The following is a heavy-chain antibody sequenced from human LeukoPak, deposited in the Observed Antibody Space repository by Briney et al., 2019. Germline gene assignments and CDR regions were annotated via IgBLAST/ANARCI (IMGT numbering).Heavy chain of an antibody. CDR3: ARQSMVRGAPRYFDY. V-gene: IGHV5-51*01. CDR1: GYIFTSYW. Sequence: GESLKISCKGSGYIFTSYWIGWVRQMPGKGLEWMGIIYPGDSDTRYSPSFQGQVTISADKSISTAYLQWSSLKASDTAMYYCARQSMVRGAPRYFDYWGQGTLVTVSS. CDR2: IYPGDSDT. J-gene: IGHJ4*02. D-gene: IGHD3-10*01.